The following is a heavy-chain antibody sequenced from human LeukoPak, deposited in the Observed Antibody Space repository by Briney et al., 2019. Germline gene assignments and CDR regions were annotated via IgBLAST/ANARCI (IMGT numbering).Heavy chain of an antibody. CDR1: TFTSYY. V-gene: IGHV1-18*04. D-gene: IGHD1-26*01. Sequence: GASVKVSCKAYTFTSYYMHWVRQAPGQGLEWMRWISAYNGNTNYAQKLQGRVTMTTDTSTSTAYMELRSLRSDDTAVYYCARDNSVGDVAWWFDPWGQGTLVTVSS. CDR2: ISAYNGNT. J-gene: IGHJ5*02. CDR3: ARDNSVGDVAWWFDP.